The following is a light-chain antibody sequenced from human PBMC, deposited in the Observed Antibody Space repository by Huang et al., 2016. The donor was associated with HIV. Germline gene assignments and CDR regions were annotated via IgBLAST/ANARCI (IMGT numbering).Light chain of an antibody. J-gene: IGKJ2*01. CDR3: QQYNNWPPEYT. V-gene: IGKV3-15*01. CDR1: QSINSN. Sequence: EIVMTQSPATLSVSPGERATLSCRASQSINSNLAWYQQKPGQPPRLRIYGASTRATGIPARFSGSGSGTKFTLSISSLQSEDFAVYYCQQYNNWPPEYTFGQGTKLEIK. CDR2: GAS.